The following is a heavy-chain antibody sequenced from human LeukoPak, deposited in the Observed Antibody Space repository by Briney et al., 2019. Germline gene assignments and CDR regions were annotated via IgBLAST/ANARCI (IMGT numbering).Heavy chain of an antibody. J-gene: IGHJ3*02. CDR1: GGSISSYY. V-gene: IGHV4-4*07. Sequence: SETLSLTCTVSGGSISSYYWSWIRQPAGKGLEWIGRIYTSGSTNYNPSLKSRVTMSVDTSKNQFSLKLSSVTAADTAVYYCARTKSIWFGEANDAFDIWGQGTMVTVSS. D-gene: IGHD3-10*01. CDR2: IYTSGST. CDR3: ARTKSIWFGEANDAFDI.